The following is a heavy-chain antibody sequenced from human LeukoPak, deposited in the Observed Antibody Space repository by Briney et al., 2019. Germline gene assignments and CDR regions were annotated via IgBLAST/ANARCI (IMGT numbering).Heavy chain of an antibody. D-gene: IGHD1-26*01. CDR2: ISSSGSTI. Sequence: AGGSLRLSCAASGFTFSDYYMSWIRQAPGKGLEWVSYISSSGSTIYYADSVKGRFTISRDNAKNSLYLQRNILRAEDTAVYYCARLDSGSYHAFDIWGQGTLVTVSS. V-gene: IGHV3-11*01. CDR3: ARLDSGSYHAFDI. J-gene: IGHJ4*02. CDR1: GFTFSDYY.